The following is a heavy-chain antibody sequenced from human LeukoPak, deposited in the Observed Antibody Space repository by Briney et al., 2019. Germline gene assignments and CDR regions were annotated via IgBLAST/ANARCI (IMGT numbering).Heavy chain of an antibody. D-gene: IGHD3-9*01. CDR1: GYTFTGYY. V-gene: IGHV1-2*02. CDR3: ARDEGQITYYDILTGYPHLYYFDY. J-gene: IGHJ4*02. Sequence: ASVKVSCKASGYTFTGYYMHWVRQAPGQGLEWMGWINPNSGDTNYAQKLQGRVTMTTDTSTSTAYMELRSLRSDDTAVYYCARDEGQITYYDILTGYPHLYYFDYWGQGTLVTVSS. CDR2: INPNSGDT.